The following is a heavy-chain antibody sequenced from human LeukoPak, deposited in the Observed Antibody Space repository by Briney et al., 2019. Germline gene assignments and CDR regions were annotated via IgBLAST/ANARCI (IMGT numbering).Heavy chain of an antibody. CDR3: AAGVITFDY. CDR1: GFTFSSYA. J-gene: IGHJ4*02. CDR2: ISYDGSNK. V-gene: IGHV3-30-3*01. D-gene: IGHD3-22*01. Sequence: GGSLRLSCAASGFTFSSYAMHWVHQAPGKGLEWVAVISYDGSNKYYADSVKGRFTISRDNSKNTLYLQMNSLRAEDTAVYYCAAGVITFDYWGQGTLVTVSS.